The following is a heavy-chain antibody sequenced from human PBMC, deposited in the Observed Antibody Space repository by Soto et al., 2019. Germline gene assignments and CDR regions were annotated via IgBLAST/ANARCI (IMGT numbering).Heavy chain of an antibody. Sequence: SVKVSCKASGGTFSSYAISWVRQAPGQGLEWMGGIIPIFGTANYAQKFQGRVTITADKSTSTAYMELSSLRPEDTAVYYCARYVVAGTFDYWGQGTLVTVSS. D-gene: IGHD6-19*01. CDR3: ARYVVAGTFDY. CDR1: GGTFSSYA. V-gene: IGHV1-69*06. J-gene: IGHJ4*02. CDR2: IIPIFGTA.